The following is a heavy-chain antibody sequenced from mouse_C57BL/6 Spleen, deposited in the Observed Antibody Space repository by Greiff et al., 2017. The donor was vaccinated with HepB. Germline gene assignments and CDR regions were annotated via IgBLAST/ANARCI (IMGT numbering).Heavy chain of an antibody. Sequence: EVKVVESGGDLVKPGGSLKLSCAASGFTFSSYGMSWVRQTPDKRLEWVATISSGGSYTYYPDSVKGRFTISRDNAKNTLYLQMSRLKSEDTAMYYCARTMVTTRNYAMDYWGQGTSVTVSS. V-gene: IGHV5-6*01. CDR1: GFTFSSYG. D-gene: IGHD2-2*01. J-gene: IGHJ4*01. CDR3: ARTMVTTRNYAMDY. CDR2: ISSGGSYT.